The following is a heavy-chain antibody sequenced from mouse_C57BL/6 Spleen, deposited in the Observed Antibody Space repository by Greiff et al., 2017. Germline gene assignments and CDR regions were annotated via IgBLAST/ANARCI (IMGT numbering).Heavy chain of an antibody. J-gene: IGHJ2*01. CDR1: GFTFSSYA. CDR3: TRDGDYYGLYYFDY. CDR2: ISSGGDYI. V-gene: IGHV5-9-1*02. D-gene: IGHD1-1*01. Sequence: DVHLVESGEGLVKPGGSLKLSCAASGFTFSSYAMSWVRQTPEKRLEWVAYISSGGDYIYYADTVKGRFTISRDNARNTLYLQMSSLKSEDTAMYYCTRDGDYYGLYYFDYWGQGTTLTVSS.